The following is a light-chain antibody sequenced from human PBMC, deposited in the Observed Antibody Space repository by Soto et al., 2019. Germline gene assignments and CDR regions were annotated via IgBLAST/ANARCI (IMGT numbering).Light chain of an antibody. CDR3: QHSGDFRWT. CDR2: GAS. V-gene: IGKV3-20*01. Sequence: EIVMTQSPGTLSLSPWERATLSCRASQSVSSNLAWYQQKPGQAPRRLIYGASSRATGIPDRFSGRGFGTDFTLTISRLEPEDFAVYYCQHSGDFRWTFGQGTKVDIK. J-gene: IGKJ1*01. CDR1: QSVSSN.